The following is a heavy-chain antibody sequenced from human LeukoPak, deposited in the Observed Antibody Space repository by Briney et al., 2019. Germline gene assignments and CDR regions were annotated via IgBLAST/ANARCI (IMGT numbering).Heavy chain of an antibody. CDR3: ARGGAGGFLYYYYYMDV. V-gene: IGHV4-31*03. J-gene: IGHJ6*03. CDR1: GGSISSGGYY. Sequence: SQTLSLTCTVSGGSISSGGYYWSWIRQHPGKGLEWIGYIYYSGSTYYNPSLKSRVTISVDTSKNQFSLKLSSVTAADTAVYYCARGGAGGFLYYYYYMDVWGKGTTVTVSS. D-gene: IGHD2-15*01. CDR2: IYYSGST.